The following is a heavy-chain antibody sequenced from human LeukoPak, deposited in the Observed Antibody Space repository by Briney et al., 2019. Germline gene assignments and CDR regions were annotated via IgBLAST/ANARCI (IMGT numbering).Heavy chain of an antibody. CDR2: IYYSGST. J-gene: IGHJ3*02. V-gene: IGHV4-30-4*01. Sequence: PSQTLSLTCTVTGGSISSGDYYWSWIRQPPGKGLEWIGYIYYSGSTYYNPSLKSRVTISVDTSKNQFSLKLSSVTAADTAVYYCARGGPTGAFDIWGQGTMVTVSS. CDR3: ARGGPTGAFDI. D-gene: IGHD1-14*01. CDR1: GGSISSGDYY.